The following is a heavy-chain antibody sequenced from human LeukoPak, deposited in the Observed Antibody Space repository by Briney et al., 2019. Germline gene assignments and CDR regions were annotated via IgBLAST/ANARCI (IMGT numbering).Heavy chain of an antibody. V-gene: IGHV3-53*04. J-gene: IGHJ5*02. CDR1: GFTVSSNY. CDR3: ARGVRVLRYFDWSNPRQYNWFDP. Sequence: GGSLRLSCAASGFTVSSNYMSWVRQAPGKGLEWVSVIYSGGSTYYADSVKGRFTISRHNSKNTLYLQMNSLRAEDTAVYYCARGVRVLRYFDWSNPRQYNWFDPWGQGTQVTVSS. D-gene: IGHD3-9*01. CDR2: IYSGGST.